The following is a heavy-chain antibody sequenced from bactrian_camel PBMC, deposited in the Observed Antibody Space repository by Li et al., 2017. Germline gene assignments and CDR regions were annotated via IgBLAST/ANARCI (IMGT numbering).Heavy chain of an antibody. D-gene: IGHD6*01. V-gene: IGHV3S53*01. J-gene: IGHJ4*01. Sequence: QVQLVESGGGSVLAGGSLRLSCAASGYTYSYSQYCMAWFRQAPGSEREGVACLISGGTTTYADSVKGRFTVSKDNAKDILYLQMNDLKPEDTAMYYCAADLEMMNRYTGSWCPHLITGHRELWGRAPRSPSP. CDR2: LISGGTT. CDR1: GYTYSYSQYC.